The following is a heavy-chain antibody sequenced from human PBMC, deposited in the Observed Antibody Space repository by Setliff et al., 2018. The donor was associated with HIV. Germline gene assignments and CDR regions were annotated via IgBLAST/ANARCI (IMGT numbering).Heavy chain of an antibody. CDR1: GFRFSRYS. CDR2: INSGSSSI. Sequence: GGLRLSCAASGFRFSRYSMNWVRQAPGKGLEWVAYINSGSSSIFYGDSVKGRFTISRDDAENSLLLHMNSLRAEDTAVYYCAREITGWFGELASAFDIWGQGTLVTVSS. V-gene: IGHV3-48*04. D-gene: IGHD3-10*01. CDR3: AREITGWFGELASAFDI. J-gene: IGHJ3*02.